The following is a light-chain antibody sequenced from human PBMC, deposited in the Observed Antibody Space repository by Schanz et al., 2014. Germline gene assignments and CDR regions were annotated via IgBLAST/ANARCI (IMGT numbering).Light chain of an antibody. V-gene: IGLV2-14*01. CDR3: SSYTSSSTLI. CDR1: SSDVGGYNY. CDR2: EDT. Sequence: QSALTQPPSASGSPGQSVTISCTGTSSDVGGYNYVSWYQQHPGKAPKLMIYEDTQRPSGVSNRFSGSKSGNTASLTISGLQTEDEADYYCSSYTSSSTLIFGGGTKLTVL. J-gene: IGLJ2*01.